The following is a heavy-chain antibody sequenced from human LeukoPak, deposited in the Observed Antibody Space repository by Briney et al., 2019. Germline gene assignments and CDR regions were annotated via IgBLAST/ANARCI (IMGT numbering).Heavy chain of an antibody. V-gene: IGHV3-21*01. D-gene: IGHD6-13*01. J-gene: IGHJ4*02. CDR1: GFTFSSYS. CDR3: ASGGYSSSWPLGY. CDR2: ISSSSSYI. Sequence: GGSLRLSCAASGFTFSSYSMNWVRQAPGKGLGWVSSISSSSSYIYYADSVKGRFTISRDNAKNSLYLQMNSLRAEDTAVYYCASGGYSSSWPLGYWGQGTLVTVSS.